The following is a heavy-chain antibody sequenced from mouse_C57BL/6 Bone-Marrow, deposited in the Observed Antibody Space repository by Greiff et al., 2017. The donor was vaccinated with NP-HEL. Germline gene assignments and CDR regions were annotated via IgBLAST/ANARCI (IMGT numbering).Heavy chain of an antibody. D-gene: IGHD4-1*02. CDR2: IDPSDSYT. CDR3: AQLGPDY. CDR1: GYTFTSYW. V-gene: IGHV1-69*01. J-gene: IGHJ2*01. Sequence: QVQLQQPGAELVMPGASVKLSCKASGYTFTSYWMHWVKQRPGQGLEWIGEIDPSDSYTNYNQKFKGKSTLTVDKSSSTAYMQLSSLTSEEASVYYCAQLGPDYWGQGTTLTVSS.